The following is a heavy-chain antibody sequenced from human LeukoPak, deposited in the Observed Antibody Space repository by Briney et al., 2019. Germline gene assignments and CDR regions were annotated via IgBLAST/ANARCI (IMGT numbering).Heavy chain of an antibody. J-gene: IGHJ4*02. CDR2: IRSKAYGGTT. Sequence: GGSLRLSCTASGFTFGDYAMSWVRQAPGKGLEWVGFIRSKAYGGTTEYAASVKGRFTISRDDSKSIAYLQMNSLKTEDTAVYYCTRDLYYYGSGIHGYWGQGTLVTVSS. V-gene: IGHV3-49*04. CDR1: GFTFGDYA. CDR3: TRDLYYYGSGIHGY. D-gene: IGHD3-10*01.